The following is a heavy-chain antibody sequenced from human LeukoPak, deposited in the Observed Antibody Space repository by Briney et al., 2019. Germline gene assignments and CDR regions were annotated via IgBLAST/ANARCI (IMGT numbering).Heavy chain of an antibody. CDR1: GFTFSSYA. V-gene: IGHV3-23*01. J-gene: IGHJ4*02. CDR3: AKVQSDLGYCSGCSCYDFDY. CDR2: ITGSGGST. Sequence: GGSLRLSCAASGFTFSSYAMSWVRQAPGEGLEWVSAITGSGGSTYSADSVKGRFTISRDNSKNTLYLQMNSLRAEYTAVYYCAKVQSDLGYCSGCSCYDFDYWGQGTLVTVSS. D-gene: IGHD2-15*01.